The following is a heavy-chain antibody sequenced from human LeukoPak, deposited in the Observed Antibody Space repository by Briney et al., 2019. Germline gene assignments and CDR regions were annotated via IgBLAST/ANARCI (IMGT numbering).Heavy chain of an antibody. D-gene: IGHD3-10*01. Sequence: GASVKVSCKASGDTFTGYYMHWVRQAPGEGLEWMGWINPNSGGKNYAQKFQGRVTMTRDTSISTAYMELSRLRSDDTAVYYCARDRDDAFDIWGQGTMVTVSS. CDR3: ARDRDDAFDI. J-gene: IGHJ3*02. V-gene: IGHV1-2*02. CDR1: GDTFTGYY. CDR2: INPNSGGK.